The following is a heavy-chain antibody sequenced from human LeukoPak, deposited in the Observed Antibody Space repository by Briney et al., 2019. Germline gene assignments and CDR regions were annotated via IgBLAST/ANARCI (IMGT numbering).Heavy chain of an antibody. CDR3: ATPTPMIVVGTDAFDI. J-gene: IGHJ3*02. D-gene: IGHD3-22*01. V-gene: IGHV4-59*08. Sequence: SETLSLTCTVSGGSISSYYWSWIRQPPGKGLEWIGYIYYSGSTNYNPSLKSRVTISVDTSKNQFSLKLSSVTAADTAVYYCATPTPMIVVGTDAFDIWGQGTMVTVSS. CDR2: IYYSGST. CDR1: GGSISSYY.